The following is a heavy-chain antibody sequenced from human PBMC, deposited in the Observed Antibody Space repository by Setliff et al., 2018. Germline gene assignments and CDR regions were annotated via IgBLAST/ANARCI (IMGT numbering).Heavy chain of an antibody. D-gene: IGHD6-6*01. CDR1: GFSLNTTGEG. J-gene: IGHJ5*02. CDR3: ALRRGNEWHLVRWFDP. CDR2: VYWDGDQ. Sequence: PTLVNPTQTLTLTCTFSGFSLNTTGEGVGWIRQPPGKALEWLALVYWDGDQRYSPSLNSRLSITKDSSKSQVFLTMTNMDPVDTATYYCALRRGNEWHLVRWFDPWGPGIQVTVS. V-gene: IGHV2-5*02.